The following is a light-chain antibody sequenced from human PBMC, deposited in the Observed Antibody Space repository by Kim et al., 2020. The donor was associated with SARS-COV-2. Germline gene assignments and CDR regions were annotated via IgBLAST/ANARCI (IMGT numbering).Light chain of an antibody. CDR3: QQYDNLLS. J-gene: IGKJ4*01. CDR2: DAS. V-gene: IGKV1-33*01. Sequence: SASVGDRVTITCQASQDISNYLNWYQQKPGKAHKLLIYDASNLETGVPSRFSGSRAGTDFSLTISSLQAEDIATYYCQQYDNLLSFGGGTKVDIK. CDR1: QDISNY.